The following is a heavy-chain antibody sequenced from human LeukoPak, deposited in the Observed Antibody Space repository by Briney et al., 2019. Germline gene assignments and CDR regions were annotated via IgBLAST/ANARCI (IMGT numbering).Heavy chain of an antibody. J-gene: IGHJ6*04. CDR1: GSTFGSYE. D-gene: IGHD5-12*01. Sequence: PGGSLRLSCAASGSTFGSYEMNWVRQAPGKGLGWVSYISSRGGTIYYADSVKGRFTISRDNAKNSLYLQMNSLRAEDTAVYYCARDRGLRLPYYYGLDVWGKGTTVTVSS. CDR3: ARDRGLRLPYYYGLDV. CDR2: ISSRGGTI. V-gene: IGHV3-48*03.